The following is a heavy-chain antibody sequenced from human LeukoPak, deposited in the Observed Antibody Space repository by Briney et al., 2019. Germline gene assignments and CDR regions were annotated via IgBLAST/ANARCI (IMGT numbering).Heavy chain of an antibody. V-gene: IGHV3-21*06. CDR2: INNVRSHI. CDR3: ARDPTYYLRYGYFDS. CDR1: GFTFSTYA. Sequence: GGSLRLSCAASGFTFSTYAMSWVRQAAGKGLEWVSSINNVRSHIYYADSVRGRFTISRDNANNVLYLQMNSLRAEDTAVYYCARDPTYYLRYGYFDSWGQGTLVTVSS. J-gene: IGHJ4*02. D-gene: IGHD1-26*01.